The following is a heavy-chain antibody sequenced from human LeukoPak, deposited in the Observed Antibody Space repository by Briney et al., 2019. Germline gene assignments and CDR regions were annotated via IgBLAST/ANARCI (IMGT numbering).Heavy chain of an antibody. J-gene: IGHJ5*02. V-gene: IGHV1-46*01. CDR3: ARERPIAARRILTNWFDP. D-gene: IGHD6-6*01. Sequence: GASVKVSCKASGYTFTSYYMHWVRQAPGQGLEWMGIINPSGGSTSYAQKFQGRVTMTRDTSTSTVYMELSSLRSEDTAVYYCARERPIAARRILTNWFDPWGQGTLVTVSS. CDR1: GYTFTSYY. CDR2: INPSGGST.